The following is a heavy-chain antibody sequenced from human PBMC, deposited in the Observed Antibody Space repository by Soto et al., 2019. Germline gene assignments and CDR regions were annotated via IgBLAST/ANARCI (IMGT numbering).Heavy chain of an antibody. D-gene: IGHD6-6*01. V-gene: IGHV4-34*01. CDR1: GGSFSGYY. Sequence: SETLSLTCAVYGGSFSGYYWSWIRQPPGKGLEWIGEINHSGSTNYNPSLKSRVTISVDTSKNQFSLKLSSVTAADTAVYYCARGRLGPSGEGSSRYGMDVWGQGTTVTVSS. CDR3: ARGRLGPSGEGSSRYGMDV. CDR2: INHSGST. J-gene: IGHJ6*02.